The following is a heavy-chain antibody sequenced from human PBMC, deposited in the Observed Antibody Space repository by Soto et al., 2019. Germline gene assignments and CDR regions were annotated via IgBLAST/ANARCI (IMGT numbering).Heavy chain of an antibody. CDR2: ISYDGSNK. D-gene: IGHD3-10*01. V-gene: IGHV3-30*03. Sequence: QVQLVESGGGVVQPGRSLRLSCAASGFTFSSYGMHWVRQAPGKGLEWVAVISYDGSNKYYADSVKGRFTISRDNSKNTPYLQMNSLRAEDTAVYYCASPPIVRGGSLRDYWGQGTLVTVSS. CDR3: ASPPIVRGGSLRDY. CDR1: GFTFSSYG. J-gene: IGHJ4*02.